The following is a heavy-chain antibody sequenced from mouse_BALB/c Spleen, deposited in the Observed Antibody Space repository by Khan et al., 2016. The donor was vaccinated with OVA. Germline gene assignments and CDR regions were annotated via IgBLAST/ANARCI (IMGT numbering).Heavy chain of an antibody. D-gene: IGHD1-2*01. CDR3: ARGGGTAPFAY. J-gene: IGHJ3*01. Sequence: EVELVESGGGLVQPGGSRKLSCAASGFTFSDYGMAWVRQAPGKGPEWVAFISDLAYTFYYADTVTGRFTLSRENAKKPMYLEMSSLRSGDTAMYYWARGGGTAPFAYWGQGTLVTVSA. CDR2: ISDLAYTF. V-gene: IGHV5-15*02. CDR1: GFTFSDYG.